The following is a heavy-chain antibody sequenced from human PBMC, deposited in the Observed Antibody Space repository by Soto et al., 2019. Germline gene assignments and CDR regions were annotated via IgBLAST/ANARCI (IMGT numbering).Heavy chain of an antibody. Sequence: GGSLRLSCAASGFTFSNAWINWVRQAPGKGLEWVGRIKSKTDGGTTDYAEPVKGRLAISRDDSNNMVYLQMNSLKIEYTAVYYCTTDSYSTIIIVRFDYWGHGTLVTVSS. CDR1: GFTFSNAW. V-gene: IGHV3-15*07. J-gene: IGHJ4*01. D-gene: IGHD3-22*01. CDR2: IKSKTDGGTT. CDR3: TTDSYSTIIIVRFDY.